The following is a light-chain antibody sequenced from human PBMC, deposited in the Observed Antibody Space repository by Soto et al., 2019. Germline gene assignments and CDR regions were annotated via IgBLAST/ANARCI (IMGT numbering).Light chain of an antibody. Sequence: EIVMTQSPATLSVSPGERATLSCRVSQSVSINLAWYQQKPGQAPRLLIYGASTRATSIPARFSGSGSGTEFTLTISSLQSEDFAFYYCQQYNNWPPWAFGQGTKVDIK. CDR3: QQYNNWPPWA. CDR1: QSVSIN. J-gene: IGKJ1*01. CDR2: GAS. V-gene: IGKV3-15*01.